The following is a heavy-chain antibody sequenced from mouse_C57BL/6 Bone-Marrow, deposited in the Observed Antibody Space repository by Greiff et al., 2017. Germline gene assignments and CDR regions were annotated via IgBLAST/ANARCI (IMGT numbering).Heavy chain of an antibody. CDR2: ISSGGSYT. V-gene: IGHV5-6*02. CDR1: GFTFSSYG. D-gene: IGHD1-1*01. Sequence: EVTVVESGGDLVKTGGSLKLSCPASGFTFSSYGMSWVRQTPDKRLEWVATISSGGSYTYYQDSVKGRFTISRDNAKNTLYLQMSSLKSEDTAMYYCARRGYYCSIFDWYFDVWGTGTTVIVSS. J-gene: IGHJ1*03. CDR3: ARRGYYCSIFDWYFDV.